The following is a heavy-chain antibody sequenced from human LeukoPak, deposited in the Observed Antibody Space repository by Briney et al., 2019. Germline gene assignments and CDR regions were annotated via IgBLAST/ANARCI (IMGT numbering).Heavy chain of an antibody. J-gene: IGHJ4*02. CDR2: INWNGGST. D-gene: IGHD3-9*01. V-gene: IGHV3-20*04. CDR3: AKDHGWLLYS. Sequence: PGGSLRLSCAASGSTFDDYGMSWVRQAPGKGLEWVSGINWNGGSTGYADSVKGRFTISRDNAKNTLYLQMNSLRADDTAVYYCAKDHGWLLYSWGQGTLVTVSS. CDR1: GSTFDDYG.